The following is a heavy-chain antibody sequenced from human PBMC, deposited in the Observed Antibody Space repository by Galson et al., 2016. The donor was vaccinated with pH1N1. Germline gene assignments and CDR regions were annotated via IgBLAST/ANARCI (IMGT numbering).Heavy chain of an antibody. J-gene: IGHJ4*02. CDR2: TYYRSKWFY. CDR1: GDSVSSNSAA. V-gene: IGHV6-1*01. Sequence: CAISGDSVSSNSAAWNWIRQSPSRGLEWLGRTYYRSKWFYNCAVSVQGRITLNPDTSKNQFSLQLNSVTPEDTAVYYCARHSPGRAVGVFDCWGQGTLVTVSS. D-gene: IGHD6-19*01. CDR3: ARHSPGRAVGVFDC.